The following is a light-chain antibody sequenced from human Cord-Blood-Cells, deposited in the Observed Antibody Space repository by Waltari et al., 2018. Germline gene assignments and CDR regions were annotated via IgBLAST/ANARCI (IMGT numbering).Light chain of an antibody. J-gene: IGKJ1*01. CDR1: QSISSY. CDR2: AAS. Sequence: DFQMTQSPPSLSASAGARVTITCRASQSISSYLNWDQQKPGKAPKLLIYAASSLQSGVPSRFSGSGAGTDFTLTISSLQPEDFATYYCQQSYSTPRTFGQGTKVEIK. V-gene: IGKV1-39*01. CDR3: QQSYSTPRT.